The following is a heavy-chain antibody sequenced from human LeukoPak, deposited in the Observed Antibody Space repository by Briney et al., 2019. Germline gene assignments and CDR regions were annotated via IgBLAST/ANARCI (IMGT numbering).Heavy chain of an antibody. CDR2: IKQDGSEK. Sequence: GGSLRLSCAASGFTFSSCWMSWVRQAPGKGLEWVANIKQDGSEKYYVDSVKGRFTISRDNAKNSLYLQMNSLRAEDTAVYYCARVGYWGQGTLVTVSS. J-gene: IGHJ4*02. V-gene: IGHV3-7*01. CDR3: ARVGY. CDR1: GFTFSSCW.